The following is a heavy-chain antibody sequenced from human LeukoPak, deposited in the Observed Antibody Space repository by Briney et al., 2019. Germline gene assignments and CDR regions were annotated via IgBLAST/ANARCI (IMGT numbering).Heavy chain of an antibody. D-gene: IGHD2-21*02. CDR3: AKTSPSLTAYCGGDCYTYYFDY. J-gene: IGHJ4*02. CDR2: ISGSGGST. CDR1: GFTFSSYG. V-gene: IGHV3-23*01. Sequence: PGGSLRLSCAASGFTFSSYGMSWVRQAPGKGLEWVSAISGSGGSTYYADSVKGRFTISRDNSKNTLYLQMNSLRAEDTAVYYCAKTSPSLTAYCGGDCYTYYFDYWGQGTLVTVSS.